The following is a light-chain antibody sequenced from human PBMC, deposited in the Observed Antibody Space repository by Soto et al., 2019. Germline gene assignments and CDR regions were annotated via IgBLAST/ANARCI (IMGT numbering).Light chain of an antibody. CDR1: SSNIGAGYD. J-gene: IGLJ2*01. CDR2: GNS. Sequence: VLTQPPSVSGAPGQRVTISCTGSSSNIGAGYDVHWYQQLPGTAPKLLIYGNSNRPSGIPDRFSGSKSGTSASLAITGLQAEDEADYYCQSYDSSLSGSIFGGGTKLTVL. V-gene: IGLV1-40*01. CDR3: QSYDSSLSGSI.